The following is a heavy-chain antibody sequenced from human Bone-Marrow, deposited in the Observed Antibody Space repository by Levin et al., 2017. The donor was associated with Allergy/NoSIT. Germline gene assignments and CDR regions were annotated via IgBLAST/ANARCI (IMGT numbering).Heavy chain of an antibody. D-gene: IGHD4-17*01. Sequence: ASVKVSCKASGYTFTGYYMHWVRQAPGQGLEWMGWINPNSGGTNYAQKFQGRVTMTRDTSISTAYMELSRLRSDDTAVYYCARVAAAWTVTLAFDIWGQGTMVTVSS. V-gene: IGHV1-2*02. J-gene: IGHJ3*02. CDR2: INPNSGGT. CDR3: ARVAAAWTVTLAFDI. CDR1: GYTFTGYY.